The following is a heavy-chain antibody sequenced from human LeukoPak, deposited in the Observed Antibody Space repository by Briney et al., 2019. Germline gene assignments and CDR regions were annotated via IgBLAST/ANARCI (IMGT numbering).Heavy chain of an antibody. CDR1: GGSFSGYY. V-gene: IGHV4-34*01. J-gene: IGHJ5*02. Sequence: SETLSLTCAVYGGSFSGYYWSWIRQPPGKGLEWIGEINHSGSTNYNPSLKSRVTISVDTSKNQFSLKLSSVTAADTAVYYSASRGYCSSTSCPNWFDPWGQGTLVTVSS. CDR3: ASRGYCSSTSCPNWFDP. CDR2: INHSGST. D-gene: IGHD2-2*01.